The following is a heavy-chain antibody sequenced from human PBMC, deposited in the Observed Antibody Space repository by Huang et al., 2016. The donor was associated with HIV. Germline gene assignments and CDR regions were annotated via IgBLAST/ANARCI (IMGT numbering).Heavy chain of an antibody. D-gene: IGHD1-26*01. Sequence: QVQLVQSGAEVKKPGASVKVSCKASGYTFTGYYIHWVRQAPGQGLEWMGRNNPNSGGTNYAQKFQGRVTMTRDMSISTAYMELRRLRSDDTVVYYCAKARREAAWELQSGGAFEIWGQGTMVTVS. CDR1: GYTFTGYY. V-gene: IGHV1-2*05. J-gene: IGHJ3*02. CDR3: AKARREAAWELQSGGAFEI. CDR2: NNPNSGGT.